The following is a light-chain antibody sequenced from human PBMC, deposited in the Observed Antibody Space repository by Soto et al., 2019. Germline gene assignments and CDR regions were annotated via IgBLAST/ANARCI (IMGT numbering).Light chain of an antibody. CDR2: DAF. CDR1: QSISTW. V-gene: IGKV1-5*01. Sequence: DIHMTQSPSTLSASVGDRVTITCRASQSISTWLAWYQQKPGKAPKLLIYDAFYLERGVPSRFSGSGSGAEFTLTISSLQPDDLATYYCQQYNSFWTFGQGTK. J-gene: IGKJ1*01. CDR3: QQYNSFWT.